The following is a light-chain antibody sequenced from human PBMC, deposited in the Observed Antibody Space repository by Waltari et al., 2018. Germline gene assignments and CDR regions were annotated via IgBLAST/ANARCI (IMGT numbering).Light chain of an antibody. CDR1: QTVRTTY. CDR2: GAA. J-gene: IGKJ4*01. V-gene: IGKV3-20*01. Sequence: EIVLTHSPGTLSLSPGARATLSCRASQTVRTTYLAWYQQKPGQAPTLLIYGAASRATGIPDRFSGSGSGTDFSLTISSLEPEDFAVYYCQQYDISPLTFGGGTKVEIK. CDR3: QQYDISPLT.